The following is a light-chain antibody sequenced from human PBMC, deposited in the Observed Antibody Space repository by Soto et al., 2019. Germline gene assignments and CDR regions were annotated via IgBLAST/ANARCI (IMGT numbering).Light chain of an antibody. J-gene: IGKJ4*01. CDR3: QQYYSWPLT. Sequence: DIVMTQSPATLSMSPGERATLSCRASQSIRSSLAWYQQKPGQAPRLLIYGASTMDTGVPASFSGSGSGTDFTLTISSLQPEHFAIYYCQQYYSWPLTFGGGTKVEIK. CDR1: QSIRSS. V-gene: IGKV3-15*01. CDR2: GAS.